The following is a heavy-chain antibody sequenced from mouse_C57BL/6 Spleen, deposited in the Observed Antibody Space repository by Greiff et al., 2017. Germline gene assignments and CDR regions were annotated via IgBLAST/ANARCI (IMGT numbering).Heavy chain of an antibody. CDR1: GFTFSDYY. Sequence: EVQRVESGGGLVQPGGSLKLSCAASGFTFSDYYMDWVRQTPEKRLEWVAYISNGGGSTYYPDTVKGRFTISRDNAKNTLYLQMSRLKSEDTAMFYCARHDYYGSPAWFACWGQGTLVTVSA. J-gene: IGHJ3*01. D-gene: IGHD1-1*01. CDR2: ISNGGGST. CDR3: ARHDYYGSPAWFAC. V-gene: IGHV5-12*01.